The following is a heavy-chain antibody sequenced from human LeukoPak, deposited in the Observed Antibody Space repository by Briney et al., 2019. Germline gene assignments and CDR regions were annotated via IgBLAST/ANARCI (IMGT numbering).Heavy chain of an antibody. CDR2: ISWNSGSI. CDR1: GFTFDDYA. D-gene: IGHD3-16*01. J-gene: IGHJ4*02. Sequence: GRSLRLSCAASGFTFDDYAMHWVRQAPGRGLEWVSGISWNSGSIGYADSMKGRFTISRDNAKNSLFLQMNSLRAEDTAVYYCARGRPLGANFWVYWGQGTLVTVSS. CDR3: ARGRPLGANFWVY. V-gene: IGHV3-9*01.